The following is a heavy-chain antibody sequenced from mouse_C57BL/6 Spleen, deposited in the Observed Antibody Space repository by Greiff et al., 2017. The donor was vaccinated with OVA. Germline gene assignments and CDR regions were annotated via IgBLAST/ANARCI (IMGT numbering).Heavy chain of an antibody. CDR3: ARHEGLAYYSNYGYAMDY. CDR1: GYTFTEST. J-gene: IGHJ4*01. CDR2: FYPGSGSI. Sequence: VKLQASGAELVKPGASVKLSCKASGYTFTESTIHWVKQRSGQGLEWIGWFYPGSGSIKYNEKFKDKATLTADKSSSTVYMELSRLTSEDSAVYFCARHEGLAYYSNYGYAMDYGGQGTSVTVSS. D-gene: IGHD2-5*01. V-gene: IGHV1-62-2*01.